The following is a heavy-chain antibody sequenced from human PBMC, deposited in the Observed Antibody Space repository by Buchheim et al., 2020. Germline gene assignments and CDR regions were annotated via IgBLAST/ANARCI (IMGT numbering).Heavy chain of an antibody. CDR1: GGSFSGYY. Sequence: QVQLQQWGAGLLKPSETLSLTCAVYGGSFSGYYWSWIRQPPGKGLEWIGEINHSGSTNYNASLKSRVTISVDTSKNQFSLKLSSVTAADTAVYYCARDGGDGDWSPEYEVRYWGQGTL. CDR3: ARDGGDGDWSPEYEVRY. CDR2: INHSGST. V-gene: IGHV4-34*01. J-gene: IGHJ4*02. D-gene: IGHD2-21*02.